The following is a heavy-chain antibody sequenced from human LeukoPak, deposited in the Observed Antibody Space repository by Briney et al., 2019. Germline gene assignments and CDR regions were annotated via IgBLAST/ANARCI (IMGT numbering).Heavy chain of an antibody. CDR1: GYTFTSYY. Sequence: GASVKVSCKASGYTFTSYYMHWVRQAPGQGLEWMGIINPSGGSTSYAQKFQGRVTMTRGTSTSTVYMELSSLRSEDTAVYYCARGPRRIDILTAPLDYWGQGTLVTVSS. CDR3: ARGPRRIDILTAPLDY. D-gene: IGHD3-9*01. CDR2: INPSGGST. J-gene: IGHJ4*02. V-gene: IGHV1-46*01.